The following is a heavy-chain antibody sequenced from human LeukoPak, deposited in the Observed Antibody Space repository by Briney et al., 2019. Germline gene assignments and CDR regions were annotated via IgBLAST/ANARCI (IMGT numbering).Heavy chain of an antibody. J-gene: IGHJ3*02. D-gene: IGHD3-10*01. CDR2: ISWNSGSI. V-gene: IGHV3-9*01. CDR1: GFTFDDYA. CDR3: ARVGRRSRAFDI. Sequence: GRSLRLSCAASGFTFDDYAMHWVRQAPGKVLEWVSGISWNSGSIGYVDSVKGRFTISRDNSKNTLYLQMNSLRAEDTAVYYCARVGRRSRAFDIWGQGTMVTVSS.